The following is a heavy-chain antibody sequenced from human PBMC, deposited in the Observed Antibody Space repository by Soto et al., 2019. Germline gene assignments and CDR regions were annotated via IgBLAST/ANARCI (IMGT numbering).Heavy chain of an antibody. Sequence: GGSLRLSCAASGFTFSSYGMHWVRQAPGKGLEWVAVISYDGSNKYYADSVKGRFTISRDNSKNTLYLQMNSLRAEDTAVYYCAKVSSPAPHILDYYSYGMDVWGKGTTVTVSS. V-gene: IGHV3-30*18. CDR1: GFTFSSYG. CDR3: AKVSSPAPHILDYYSYGMDV. D-gene: IGHD5-12*01. CDR2: ISYDGSNK. J-gene: IGHJ6*04.